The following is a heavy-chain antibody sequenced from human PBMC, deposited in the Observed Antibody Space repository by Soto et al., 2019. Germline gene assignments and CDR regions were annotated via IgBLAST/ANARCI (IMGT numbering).Heavy chain of an antibody. Sequence: SETLSLTCSVSGDSVSSENYYWSWIRQPPGKGLEWIGNIYDSGATKYNPSLKSRVTISVDTSKNQFSLKLRSVTPVDTAVYYCARDFWFDPWGQGTLVTVSS. CDR3: ARDFWFDP. V-gene: IGHV4-61*01. CDR1: GDSVSSENYY. CDR2: IYDSGAT. J-gene: IGHJ5*02.